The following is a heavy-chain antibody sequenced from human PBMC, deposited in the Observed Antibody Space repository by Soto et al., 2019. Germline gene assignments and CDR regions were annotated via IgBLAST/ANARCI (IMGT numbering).Heavy chain of an antibody. J-gene: IGHJ4*02. V-gene: IGHV3-23*01. CDR1: GFTFSTFA. CDR3: AGGPLNGTCLIGDEKLDS. CDR2: ISGRGTII. D-gene: IGHD1-20*01. Sequence: EVHLLESGGALVQPGVSLRLSCAAPGFTFSTFAMSWVRQAPGGGLEWVSSISGRGTIIYYAHSVNGRFIIYRDNSQSALYLKMNTLRAEETAVYFWAGGPLNGTCLIGDEKLDSWGQGTLVTVSS.